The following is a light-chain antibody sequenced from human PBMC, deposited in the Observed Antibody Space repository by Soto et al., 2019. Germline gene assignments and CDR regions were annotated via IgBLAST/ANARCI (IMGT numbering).Light chain of an antibody. CDR1: SSDVGGYDY. Sequence: QSVLTQVASVSGSPGQSITISCTGTSSDVGGYDYVSWYQQHPGKAPKLMIYNVNYRPSGVSDRFSGSKSGDTASLTISGLLAEDEANYYCSSYTNTNIVVFGGGSKVTVL. CDR2: NVN. J-gene: IGLJ2*01. V-gene: IGLV2-14*03. CDR3: SSYTNTNIVV.